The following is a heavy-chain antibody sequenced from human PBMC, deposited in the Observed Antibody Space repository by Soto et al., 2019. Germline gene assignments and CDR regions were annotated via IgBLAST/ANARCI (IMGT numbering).Heavy chain of an antibody. CDR2: ISGDGTTI. D-gene: IGHD3-9*01. CDR1: GFPFSSYW. V-gene: IGHV3-74*01. CDR3: AREYYGLFTGYYNDH. J-gene: IGHJ4*02. Sequence: EVQLVESGGDSVQPGGSLRLSCAASGFPFSSYWMHWVRHTPGKGLEWVSRISGDGTTIYYADSVTGRFTVTRDNANNTLSLQMSGLGAEDTAVYYCAREYYGLFTGYYNDHWGQGTLVSVSS.